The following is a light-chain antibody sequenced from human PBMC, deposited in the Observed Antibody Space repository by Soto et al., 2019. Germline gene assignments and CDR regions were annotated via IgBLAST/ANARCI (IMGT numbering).Light chain of an antibody. CDR3: QQYLITPWT. Sequence: IVMTQSPATLSVSPWERATLSCRASERVSSNLAWYQQKPGQAPRLLLYATSTRAMGIPARFRGSGSGTEFTLTIGRLEPEDFAVYYCQQYLITPWTFGQGTKVDIK. J-gene: IGKJ1*01. V-gene: IGKV3D-15*01. CDR1: ERVSSN. CDR2: ATS.